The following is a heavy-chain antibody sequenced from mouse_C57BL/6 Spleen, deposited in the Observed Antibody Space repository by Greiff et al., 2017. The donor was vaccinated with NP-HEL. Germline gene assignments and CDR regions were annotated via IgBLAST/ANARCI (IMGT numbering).Heavy chain of an antibody. Sequence: QVQLQQPGAELVRPGTSVKLSCKASGYTFTSYWMHWVKQRPGQGLEWIGVIDPSDSYTNYNQKFKGKATLTVDTSSSTAYMQLSSLTSEDSAVYYCARSLFYDYDERPFAYWGQGTLVTVSA. J-gene: IGHJ3*01. CDR2: IDPSDSYT. V-gene: IGHV1-59*01. CDR3: ARSLFYDYDERPFAY. CDR1: GYTFTSYW. D-gene: IGHD2-4*01.